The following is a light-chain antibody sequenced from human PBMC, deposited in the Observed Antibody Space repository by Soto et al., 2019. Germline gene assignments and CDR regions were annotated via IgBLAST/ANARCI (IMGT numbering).Light chain of an antibody. CDR3: AAWDDSLNGAV. V-gene: IGLV1-44*01. J-gene: IGLJ7*01. CDR1: SSNIGTNT. Sequence: QLVLTQPPSASGTPGQRVTISCSGSSSNIGTNTVNWYQQLPGTAPKLLIYSNNQRPSGVPDRFSGSQSGTSASLAISGLQSEDEADYYCAAWDDSLNGAVFGGGTQLTVL. CDR2: SNN.